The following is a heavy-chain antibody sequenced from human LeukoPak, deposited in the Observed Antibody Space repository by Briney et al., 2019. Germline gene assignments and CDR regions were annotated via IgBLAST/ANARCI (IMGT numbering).Heavy chain of an antibody. CDR2: ISYSNIYI. CDR3: AILWGYSSTFDY. CDR1: GFTLWSYS. V-gene: IGHV3-21*01. Sequence: GGSLRLSCALSGFTLWSYSMIWVRHAPEGGVVWVSSISYSNIYIYYADSVKGRFTISRDNDKTSLYLQMNSVRAEDTAVYYCAILWGYSSTFDYWGQGTLVTVSS. J-gene: IGHJ4*02. D-gene: IGHD5-18*01.